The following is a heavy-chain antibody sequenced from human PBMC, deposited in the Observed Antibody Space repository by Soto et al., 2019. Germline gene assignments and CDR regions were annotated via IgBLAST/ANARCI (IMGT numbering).Heavy chain of an antibody. V-gene: IGHV3-33*01. J-gene: IGHJ4*02. D-gene: IGHD4-17*01. CDR1: GFTFSSYG. CDR2: IWYDGSNK. Sequence: QVQLVESGGGVVQPGRSLRLSCAASGFTFSSYGMHWVRQAPGKGLEWVAVIWYDGSNKYYADSVKGRFTISRDNSKNTLYLKMNSLRAEDTAVYYCARASTTVTLPCYFDYWGQGTLVTVSS. CDR3: ARASTTVTLPCYFDY.